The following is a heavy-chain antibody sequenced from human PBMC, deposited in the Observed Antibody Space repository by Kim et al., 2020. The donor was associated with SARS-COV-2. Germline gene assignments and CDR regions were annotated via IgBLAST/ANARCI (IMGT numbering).Heavy chain of an antibody. J-gene: IGHJ5*01. V-gene: IGHV1-2*02. CDR3: ARTVDFFGSGSENPLDS. D-gene: IGHD3-10*01. CDR1: GYIFTGYY. CDR2: INPNSGGT. Sequence: ASVKVSCKASGYIFTGYYIHWVRQAPGQGLEWMGWINPNSGGTNYAQKFQGRVIMTGDTSISTAYMELSSLRSDDTAVYYCARTVDFFGSGSENPLDSWGQGTLLTVSS.